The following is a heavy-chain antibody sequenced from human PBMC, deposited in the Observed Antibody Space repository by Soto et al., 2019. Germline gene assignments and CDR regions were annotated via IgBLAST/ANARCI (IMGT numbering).Heavy chain of an antibody. D-gene: IGHD5-18*01. CDR3: ARGGGYGAFDY. J-gene: IGHJ4*02. CDR2: INHSGST. Sequence: LSLTCAVYGGSFSGYYWSWIRQPPGKGLEWIGEINHSGSTNYNPSLKSRVTISVDTSKNQFSLKLSSVTAADTAVYYCARGGGYGAFDYWGQGTLVTVSS. CDR1: GGSFSGYY. V-gene: IGHV4-34*01.